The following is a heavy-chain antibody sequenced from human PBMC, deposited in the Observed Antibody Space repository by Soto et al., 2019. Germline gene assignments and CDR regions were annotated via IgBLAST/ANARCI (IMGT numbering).Heavy chain of an antibody. CDR1: GGTFSSYA. J-gene: IGHJ6*02. CDR3: ARHVPAAGYYYGMDV. CDR2: IIPIFGTA. D-gene: IGHD2-2*01. Sequence: ASVKVSCKASGGTFSSYAISWVRQAPGQGLECMGGIIPIFGTANYAQKFQGRVTITADESTSTAYMELSSLRSEDTAVYYCARHVPAAGYYYGMDVWGQGTTVTVSS. V-gene: IGHV1-69*13.